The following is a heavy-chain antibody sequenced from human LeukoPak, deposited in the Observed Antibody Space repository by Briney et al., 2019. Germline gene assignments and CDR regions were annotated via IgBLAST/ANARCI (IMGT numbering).Heavy chain of an antibody. V-gene: IGHV3-33*03. Sequence: PGRSLRLSSAASGFTLCNFGMHWVPEAAGPRLKCLTAMWYDGTNKVYGDSVKGRLTISKDNSKNTLYLQMNSLRAEETAVYYCARGIAVVGTAWGPWYFDIWGRGTLVTVSS. D-gene: IGHD6-19*01. CDR3: ARGIAVVGTAWGPWYFDI. CDR1: GFTLCNFG. J-gene: IGHJ2*01. CDR2: MWYDGTNK.